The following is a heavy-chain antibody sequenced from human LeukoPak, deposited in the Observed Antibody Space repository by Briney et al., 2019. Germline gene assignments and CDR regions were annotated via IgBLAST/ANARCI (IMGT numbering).Heavy chain of an antibody. CDR3: ARATRAHDYGDYFDY. Sequence: ASVKVSCKASGYTFTGYYMHWVRQAPGQGLEWMGWINPNSGGTNYAQKFQGRVTMTRDTSISTAYMELSRLRSDDTAVYYCARATRAHDYGDYFDYWGQGTLVTVSS. V-gene: IGHV1-2*02. CDR2: INPNSGGT. CDR1: GYTFTGYY. J-gene: IGHJ4*02. D-gene: IGHD4-17*01.